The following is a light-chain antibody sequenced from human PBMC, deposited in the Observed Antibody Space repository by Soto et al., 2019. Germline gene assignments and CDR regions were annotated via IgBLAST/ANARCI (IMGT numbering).Light chain of an antibody. V-gene: IGKV3-15*01. CDR3: QQYRDWPLT. CDR1: HSAASA. J-gene: IGKJ4*01. CDR2: DAS. Sequence: EIVLTQSPATLSVSPEERATLSCRASHSAASAVAWYQQKPGQAPRLLIYDASTRATGIPARFSGSGSATEFTLTISSLQSEDFAVYSCQQYRDWPLTFGGGTKVDLK.